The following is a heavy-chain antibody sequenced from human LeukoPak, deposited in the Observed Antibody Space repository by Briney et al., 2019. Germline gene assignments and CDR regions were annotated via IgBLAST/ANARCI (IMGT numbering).Heavy chain of an antibody. J-gene: IGHJ4*02. V-gene: IGHV3-23*01. Sequence: PGGSLRLSCAASDFNFVTYAMSWVRQVPGKGPEWVSTVGGSAHYADSVKGRFTISRDNSKNTLYLQMNSLRVEDTAVYYCAKDGDIVTGYYGRWGTYYFDYWGQGTLVTVSS. CDR2: VGGSA. CDR3: AKDGDIVTGYYGRWGTYYFDY. D-gene: IGHD3-9*01. CDR1: DFNFVTYA.